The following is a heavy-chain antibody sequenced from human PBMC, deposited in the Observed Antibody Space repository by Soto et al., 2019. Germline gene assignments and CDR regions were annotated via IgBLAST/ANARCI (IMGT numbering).Heavy chain of an antibody. J-gene: IGHJ4*02. CDR3: AEAGVADTGY. V-gene: IGHV3-23*01. Sequence: PGGSLRLSCAASGFTFSSYAMSWVRQAPGKGLEWVSAISGSGGSTYYADSVKGLVTISGDNSKNTRYLQMNSLRAEDTAPYYCAEAGVADTGYRGQGTLVTVSS. D-gene: IGHD6-19*01. CDR1: GFTFSSYA. CDR2: ISGSGGST.